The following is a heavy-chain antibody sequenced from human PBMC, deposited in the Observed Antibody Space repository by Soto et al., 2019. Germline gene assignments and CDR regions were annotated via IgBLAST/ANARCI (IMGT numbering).Heavy chain of an antibody. CDR2: INPNSGGT. J-gene: IGHJ6*02. CDR1: GYTFTGYY. V-gene: IGHV1-2*04. CDR3: ARATPAYYDFWSGYFREYGMDV. Sequence: ASVKVSCKASGYTFTGYYMHWLRQSPGQGLEWMGWINPNSGGTNYAQKFQGWVTMTRDTSISTAYRELSRLRSDDTAVYYCARATPAYYDFWSGYFREYGMDVWGQGTTVTVSS. D-gene: IGHD3-3*01.